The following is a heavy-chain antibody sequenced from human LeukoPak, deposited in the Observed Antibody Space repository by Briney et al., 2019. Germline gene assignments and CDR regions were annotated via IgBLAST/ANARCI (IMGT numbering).Heavy chain of an antibody. Sequence: PSETLSLTCTVSGGSISSGGYYWSWIRQHPGKGLEWIGYIYYRGSTYYNPSLKSRVTISVDTSKNQFSLKLSSVTAADTAVYYCARGSRARSGYDYASGYYYYMDVWGKGTTVTVSS. CDR2: IYYRGST. J-gene: IGHJ6*03. V-gene: IGHV4-31*03. CDR1: GGSISSGGYY. D-gene: IGHD5-12*01. CDR3: ARGSRARSGYDYASGYYYYMDV.